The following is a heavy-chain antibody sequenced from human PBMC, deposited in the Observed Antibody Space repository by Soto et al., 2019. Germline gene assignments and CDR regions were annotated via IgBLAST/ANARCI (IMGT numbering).Heavy chain of an antibody. CDR2: IIPIFGTA. CDR3: ALDFWRGYDPSKVSSLDDY. D-gene: IGHD3-3*01. Sequence: QVQLVQSGAEVKKPGSSVKVSCKASGGTFSSYAISWVRQAPGQGLEWMGGIIPIFGTANYAQKFQGRVTITADESTSTAYMERSSLRSEDTAVYYCALDFWRGYDPSKVSSLDDYWGQGTLVTVSS. J-gene: IGHJ4*02. V-gene: IGHV1-69*12. CDR1: GGTFSSYA.